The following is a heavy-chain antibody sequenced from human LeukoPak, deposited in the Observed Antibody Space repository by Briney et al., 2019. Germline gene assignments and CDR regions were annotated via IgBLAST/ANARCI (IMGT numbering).Heavy chain of an antibody. CDR2: ISGSGSTI. CDR3: AELGITMIGGV. CDR1: GFSFSSYW. V-gene: IGHV3-48*04. D-gene: IGHD3-10*02. Sequence: GGSLRLSCAASGFSFSSYWMSWVRQAPGKGLEWVSYISGSGSTIYYADSVKGRFTISRDNAKNSLYLQMNSLRAEDTAVYYCAELGITMIGGVWGKGTTVTISS. J-gene: IGHJ6*04.